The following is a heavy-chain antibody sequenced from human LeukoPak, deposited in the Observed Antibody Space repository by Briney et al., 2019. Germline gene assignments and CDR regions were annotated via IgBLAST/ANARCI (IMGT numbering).Heavy chain of an antibody. CDR1: GGSISSSSYY. V-gene: IGHV4-39*01. J-gene: IGHJ4*02. CDR3: ANIRTRGAVAVLD. CDR2: IYYSGST. D-gene: IGHD6-19*01. Sequence: SETLSLTCTVSGGSISSSSYYWGWICQPPGKGLEWIGSIYYSGSTYYNPSLKSRVTISVDTSKNQFSLKLSSVTAADTAVYYCANIRTRGAVAVLDWGQGTLVTVSS.